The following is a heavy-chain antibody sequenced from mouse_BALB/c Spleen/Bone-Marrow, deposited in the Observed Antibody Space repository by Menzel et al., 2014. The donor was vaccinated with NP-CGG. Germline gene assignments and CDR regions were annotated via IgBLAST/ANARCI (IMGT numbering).Heavy chain of an antibody. CDR3: ARGDKGDYFDY. CDR2: IHPNSGNT. CDR1: GYTFTSSW. J-gene: IGHJ2*01. V-gene: IGHV1S130*01. Sequence: QVHVKQSGSVLVRPGASVKLSCKASGYTFTSSWMHWAKQRPGQGLEWIGEIHPNSGNTNYNEKFKGKATLTVDTSSSTAYVDLSSLTSEDSAVYYCARGDKGDYFDYWGQGTTLTVSS.